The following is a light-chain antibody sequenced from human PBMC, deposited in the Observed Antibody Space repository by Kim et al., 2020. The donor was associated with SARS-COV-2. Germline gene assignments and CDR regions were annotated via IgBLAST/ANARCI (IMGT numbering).Light chain of an antibody. CDR3: HQRSNWPNT. V-gene: IGKV3-11*01. Sequence: EIVLTQSPATLSLSPGERATLSCRASQSVNTCLTWYQQKPGQPPRLLIYDAANRATGIPARFSGSGSVTDFNQTISSLVPEDFAVYYWHQRSNWPNTFSGWTKLEI. CDR1: QSVNTC. J-gene: IGKJ4*01. CDR2: DAA.